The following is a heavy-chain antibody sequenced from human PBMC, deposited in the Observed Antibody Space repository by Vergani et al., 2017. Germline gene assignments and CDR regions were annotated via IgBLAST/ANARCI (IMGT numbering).Heavy chain of an antibody. CDR3: ATFIPPWCGYHDPLGLRFDP. CDR1: GYTFTGYY. D-gene: IGHD3-3*01. J-gene: IGHJ5*02. CDR2: INPNSGGT. Sequence: QVQLVQSRAEVKKPGASVKVSCKASGYTFTGYYMHWVRQAPGQGLEWMGWINPNSGGTNYAQKFQGRVTMTRDTSISTAYMELSRLRSDDTAVYYCATFIPPWCGYHDPLGLRFDPWGQGTLVTVSS. V-gene: IGHV1-2*02.